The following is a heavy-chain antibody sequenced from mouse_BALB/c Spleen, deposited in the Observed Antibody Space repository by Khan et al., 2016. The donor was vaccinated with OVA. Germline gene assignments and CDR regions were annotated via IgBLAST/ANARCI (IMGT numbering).Heavy chain of an antibody. CDR1: GYTFTSYW. CDR3: ARINKIVATDFDY. CDR2: TNPTNGRT. J-gene: IGHJ2*01. Sequence: QVQLQQPGAELVKAGASVKMSCKASGYTFTSYWMHWVKQRLGQGLEWFAETNPTNGRTYYNEKFKSQATLTVDKSSSTAYMLLSGPTFEDSAVYYYARINKIVATDFDYWGQGTTLTVSS. V-gene: IGHV1S81*02. D-gene: IGHD1-1*01.